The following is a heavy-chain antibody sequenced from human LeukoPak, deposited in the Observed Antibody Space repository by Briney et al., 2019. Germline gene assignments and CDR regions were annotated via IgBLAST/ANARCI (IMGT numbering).Heavy chain of an antibody. CDR1: GYTLNKFG. CDR2: INTYNGNT. J-gene: IGHJ5*02. CDR3: ARGRRERGITMVRGVSSLDNWFDP. D-gene: IGHD3-10*01. Sequence: GASVKVSCKASGYTLNKFGMSWVRQAPGQGLEWLGWINTYNGNTKLGEKFQGRVTMTTDTSTSTVYMELTSLRTDDTAVYYCARGRRERGITMVRGVSSLDNWFDPWGQGTLVTVSS. V-gene: IGHV1-18*01.